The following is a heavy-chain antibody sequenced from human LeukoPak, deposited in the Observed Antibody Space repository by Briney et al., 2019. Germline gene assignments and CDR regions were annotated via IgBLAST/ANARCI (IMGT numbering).Heavy chain of an antibody. V-gene: IGHV3-48*03. J-gene: IGHJ4*02. CDR1: GFTFSSYE. CDR2: ISSSGSTI. Sequence: GGSLRLSCAASGFTFSSYEMNWVRQAPGKGLEWVSYISSSGSTIYYADSVKGRFTISRNNAKNSLYLQMNSLRAEDTAVYYCARDTYYYDSSGYYYFDYWGQGTLVTVSS. CDR3: ARDTYYYDSSGYYYFDY. D-gene: IGHD3-22*01.